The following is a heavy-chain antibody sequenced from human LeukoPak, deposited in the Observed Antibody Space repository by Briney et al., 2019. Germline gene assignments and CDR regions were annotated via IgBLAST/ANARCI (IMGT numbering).Heavy chain of an antibody. CDR1: GFTFSTYA. CDR2: ISGSAGST. CDR3: AKDRARGGTTDFDY. D-gene: IGHD1-7*01. J-gene: IGHJ4*02. Sequence: GGSLRLSCAASGFTFSTYAMSWVRQAPGKGLEWVSAISGSAGSTYYADSVKGQFAISRDNSKNTLYLQMNSLRAEDTAVYFCAKDRARGGTTDFDYWGQGTLVTVSS. V-gene: IGHV3-23*01.